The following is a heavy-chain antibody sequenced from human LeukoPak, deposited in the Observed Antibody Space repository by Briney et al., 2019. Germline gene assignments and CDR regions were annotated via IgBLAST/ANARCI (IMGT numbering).Heavy chain of an antibody. CDR2: IYHSGST. CDR3: AGRYSSGYFG. Sequence: SETLSLTCTVSSGSISSYYWSWIRQPPGKGLEWIGYIYHSGSTDYNPSLKSRVTISLDTSKNQFSLRLTSVTTADTAVYYCAGRYSSGYFGWGQGTLVTVSS. V-gene: IGHV4-59*01. CDR1: SGSISSYY. D-gene: IGHD6-19*01. J-gene: IGHJ4*02.